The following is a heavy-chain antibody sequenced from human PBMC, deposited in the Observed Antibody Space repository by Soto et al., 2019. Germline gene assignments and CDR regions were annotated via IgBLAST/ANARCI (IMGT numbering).Heavy chain of an antibody. CDR2: ITYDGRNK. Sequence: GSLRLSCQASGFNFDNYGMHWVRQAPGKGLEWVAVITYDGRNKYYADSVKGRFTISRDNSKDTLSLHLNTLKPEDTAVYHCAKDRVGGTFYTPLGFWGQGTLVTVSS. CDR3: AKDRVGGTFYTPLGF. D-gene: IGHD1-7*01. CDR1: GFNFDNYG. V-gene: IGHV3-30*18. J-gene: IGHJ4*02.